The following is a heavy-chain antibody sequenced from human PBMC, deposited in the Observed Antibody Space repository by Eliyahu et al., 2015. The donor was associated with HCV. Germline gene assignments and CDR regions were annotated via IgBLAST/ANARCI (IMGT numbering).Heavy chain of an antibody. J-gene: IGHJ3*01. D-gene: IGHD1-14*01. Sequence: QITLKESAPTVVKPTQTLTLTCNFSGFSLQTHGVAVGWIRQPPGKGLEWLSHIYWDGDTRYSPSLQSRLSITKDTSKNQVVLTMTNMDPADTATYFCAHTRTEVGAFDVWGQGTMVTVSS. V-gene: IGHV2-5*02. CDR1: GFSLQTHGVA. CDR3: AHTRTEVGAFDV. CDR2: IYWDGDT.